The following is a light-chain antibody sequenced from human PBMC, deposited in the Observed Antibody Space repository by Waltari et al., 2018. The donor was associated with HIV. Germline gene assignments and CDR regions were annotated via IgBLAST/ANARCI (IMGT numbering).Light chain of an antibody. CDR3: QQYYLYPWT. Sequence: DIQMTQSLSTLSASIGDRATITCRASQSISNWLAWYQQKPGKAPKLLIYKVSTLEGGVPSRFSGSGSGTEFTLTINSLQPDDFATYFCQQYYLYPWTFGQGAKVEI. CDR2: KVS. V-gene: IGKV1-5*03. CDR1: QSISNW. J-gene: IGKJ1*01.